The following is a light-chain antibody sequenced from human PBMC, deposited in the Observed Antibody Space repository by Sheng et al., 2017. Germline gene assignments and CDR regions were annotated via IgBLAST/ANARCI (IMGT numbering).Light chain of an antibody. J-gene: IGKJ1*01. CDR1: QSVSSTY. CDR3: HQFKTWPPT. Sequence: EIVLTQSPGTLSSSPGERATLSCRASQSVSSTYLAWYQQKPGQAPRLLIYAASNRAPGIPDRFSVSGSGTDFALTISRLEPEDFAVYHCHQFKTWPPTFGQGTKV. CDR2: AAS. V-gene: IGKV3-20*01.